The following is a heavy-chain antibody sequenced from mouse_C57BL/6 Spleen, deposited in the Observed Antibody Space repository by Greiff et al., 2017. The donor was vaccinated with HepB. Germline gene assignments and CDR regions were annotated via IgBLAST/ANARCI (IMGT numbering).Heavy chain of an antibody. Sequence: QVQLQQSGAELMKPGASVKLSCKATGYTFTGYWIEWVKQRPGQGLEWIGVINPGSGGTNYNEKFKGKATLTADKSSSTAYMQLSSLTSEDSAVYFCARGLRGYFDVWGTGTTVTVSS. CDR2: INPGSGGT. CDR3: ARGLRGYFDV. CDR1: GYTFTGYW. V-gene: IGHV1-54*01. J-gene: IGHJ1*03. D-gene: IGHD1-1*01.